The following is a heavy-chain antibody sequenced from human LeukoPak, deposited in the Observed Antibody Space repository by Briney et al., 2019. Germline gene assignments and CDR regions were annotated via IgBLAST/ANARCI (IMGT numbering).Heavy chain of an antibody. CDR1: RYSFTNYW. V-gene: IGHV5-51*01. CDR2: IFPGDSDT. CDR3: ARLHSSTWPLYYFDS. D-gene: IGHD6-13*01. Sequence: GESLKISCKGSRYSFTNYWIGWVRQMPGKGLECMGLIFPGDSDTEYSPSFQGRVTISADKSISTAYLQWSSLKASDTAIYYCARLHSSTWPLYYFDSWGQGTLVTVSS. J-gene: IGHJ4*02.